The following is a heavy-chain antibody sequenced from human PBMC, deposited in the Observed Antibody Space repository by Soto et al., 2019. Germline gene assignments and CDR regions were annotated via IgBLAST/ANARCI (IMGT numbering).Heavy chain of an antibody. Sequence: QLQLQESGPGLVKPSETLSLTCSVSGGSISSSSYFWGWIRQPPGKGLEWIGSIYYSGSTYYNPYLRSRVTVSVDTSKNQFSLKLSSVTAADPAVYYCARHPSGFWFDPWGQGTLVTVSS. V-gene: IGHV4-39*01. D-gene: IGHD6-19*01. CDR1: GGSISSSSYF. J-gene: IGHJ5*02. CDR3: ARHPSGFWFDP. CDR2: IYYSGST.